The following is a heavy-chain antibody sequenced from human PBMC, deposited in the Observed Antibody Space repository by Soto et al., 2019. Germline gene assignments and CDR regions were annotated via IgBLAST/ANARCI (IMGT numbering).Heavy chain of an antibody. Sequence: PGGSLRLSCAASGFTFSSYDMHWVRQAPGKGLEWVAVIWYDGSNKYYADSVKGRFTISRDNSKNTLYLQMNSLRAEDTAVYYCARVRTTYSGYDYYYYGMDVWGQGTTVTV. V-gene: IGHV3-33*01. CDR2: IWYDGSNK. D-gene: IGHD5-12*01. CDR3: ARVRTTYSGYDYYYYGMDV. CDR1: GFTFSSYD. J-gene: IGHJ6*02.